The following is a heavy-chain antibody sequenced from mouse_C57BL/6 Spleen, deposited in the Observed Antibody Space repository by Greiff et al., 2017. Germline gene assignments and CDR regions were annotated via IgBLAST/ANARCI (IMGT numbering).Heavy chain of an antibody. CDR3: ARHEDEGGWFAY. V-gene: IGHV1-62-2*01. CDR1: GYTFTEYT. CDR2: FYPGSGSI. D-gene: IGHD1-1*02. J-gene: IGHJ3*01. Sequence: LVKPGASVKLSCTASGYTFTEYTIHWVKERSGQGLEWIGWFYPGSGSIKYNEKFKDKATLTADKSSSTVYMELSRLTSEDSAVYFCARHEDEGGWFAYWGQGTLVTVSA.